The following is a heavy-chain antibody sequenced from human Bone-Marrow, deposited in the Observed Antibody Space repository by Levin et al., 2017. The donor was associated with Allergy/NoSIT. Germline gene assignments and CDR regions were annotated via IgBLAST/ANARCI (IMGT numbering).Heavy chain of an antibody. J-gene: IGHJ3*02. CDR2: ISSNGGST. D-gene: IGHD3-10*01. V-gene: IGHV3-64D*06. Sequence: AGGSLRLSCSASGFTFSSYAMHWVRQAPGKGLEYVSAISSNGGSTYYADSVKGRFTISRDNSKNTLYLQMSSLRAEDTAVYYCVKGIRGDAFDIWGQGTMVTVSS. CDR1: GFTFSSYA. CDR3: VKGIRGDAFDI.